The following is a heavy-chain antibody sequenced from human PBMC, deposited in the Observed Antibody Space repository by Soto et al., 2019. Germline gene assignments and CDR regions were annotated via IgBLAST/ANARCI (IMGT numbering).Heavy chain of an antibody. J-gene: IGHJ5*02. CDR1: GGSVSSGSYC. Sequence: PSETLSLTCTVSGGSVSSGSYCWTWIRQPPGKGLDWIGCIYYSGSTNYNPSLKSRVTISVDTSKNQFSLKLSSVTAADTAVYYCARVPRGSNWFDPWGQGTLVTVSS. D-gene: IGHD3-16*01. CDR3: ARVPRGSNWFDP. CDR2: IYYSGST. V-gene: IGHV4-61*01.